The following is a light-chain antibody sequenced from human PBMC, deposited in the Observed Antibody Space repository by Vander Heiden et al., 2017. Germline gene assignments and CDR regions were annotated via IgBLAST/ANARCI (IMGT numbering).Light chain of an antibody. CDR3: QSFDNPIVV. CDR2: EDN. J-gene: IGLJ3*02. V-gene: IGLV6-57*02. CDR1: SGSIASNY. Sequence: NLMLTQPHSASESPGKTVTISCTGSSGSIASNYVQWYQQRPGSAPTLVIYEDNQRPSGVPDRFSGSIDSSSNSASLTISGLKTEDEADYYCQSFDNPIVVFGGGTKVTVL.